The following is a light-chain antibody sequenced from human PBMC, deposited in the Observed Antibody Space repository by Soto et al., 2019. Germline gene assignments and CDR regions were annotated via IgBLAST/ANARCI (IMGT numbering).Light chain of an antibody. CDR2: DVT. CDR1: SRDVGGYNF. J-gene: IGLJ2*01. Sequence: SALTQPASVSGSPGQSITISCTGTSRDVGGYNFVSWYQQHPGKAPKLMIYDVTNRPSGVSNRFSASKSGNTASLTISGLQAEDEADYYCSSYTSSSTLVVFGGGTKVTVL. CDR3: SSYTSSSTLVV. V-gene: IGLV2-14*01.